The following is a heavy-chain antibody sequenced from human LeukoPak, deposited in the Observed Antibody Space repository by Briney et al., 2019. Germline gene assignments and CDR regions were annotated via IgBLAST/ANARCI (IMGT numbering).Heavy chain of an antibody. J-gene: IGHJ4*02. CDR2: INPNSGGT. D-gene: IGHD6-13*01. CDR3: AIQIAAAGWGDDY. V-gene: IGHV1-2*02. CDR1: GYTFTGYY. Sequence: ASVKVSCKASGYTFTGYYMHWVRQAPGQGLEWMGWINPNSGGTNYAQKFQGRVTMTRDTSISTAYMELSRLRSDDTAVYYCAIQIAAAGWGDDYWGQGTLVTVSS.